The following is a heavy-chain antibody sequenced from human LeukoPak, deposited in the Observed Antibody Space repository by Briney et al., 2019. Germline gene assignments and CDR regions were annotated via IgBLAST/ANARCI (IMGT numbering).Heavy chain of an antibody. V-gene: IGHV4-34*01. D-gene: IGHD3-22*01. CDR2: INHSGSA. CDR3: ARGPNTYYYDSSGYYFP. CDR1: GGSFSDYY. J-gene: IGHJ5*02. Sequence: SETLSLTCAVYGGSFSDYYWSWIRQPPGKGLEWIGEINHSGSANYNPSLKSRVTVSVDTSKNQFSLELSSVTAADTAVYYCARGPNTYYYDSSGYYFPWGQGTLVTVSS.